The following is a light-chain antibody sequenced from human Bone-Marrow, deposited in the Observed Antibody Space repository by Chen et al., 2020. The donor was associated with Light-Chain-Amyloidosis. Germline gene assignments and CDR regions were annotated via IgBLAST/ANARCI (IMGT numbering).Light chain of an antibody. Sequence: IEMTQSPDSLGVSLGDRATINCQSNRTLLSISNNKNHLAWYRQRPGQPPELLISWASSRTSGVPDRFSGSGSGTDFTLTITDLQPEDVAVYHCQQYYSTPTFGQGTRLDIK. J-gene: IGKJ5*01. CDR3: QQYYSTPT. V-gene: IGKV4-1*01. CDR2: WAS. CDR1: RTLLSISNNKNH.